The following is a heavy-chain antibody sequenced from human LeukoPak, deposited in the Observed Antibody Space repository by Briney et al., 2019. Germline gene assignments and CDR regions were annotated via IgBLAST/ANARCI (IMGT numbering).Heavy chain of an antibody. D-gene: IGHD3-22*01. J-gene: IGHJ4*02. CDR1: GYTFTSYG. CDR2: INPSSGST. V-gene: IGHV1-46*01. CDR3: ASNYRYYDSSGLLSL. Sequence: ASVKVSCKASGYTFTSYGINWVRQAPGQGLEWMGIINPSSGSTSYAQRFQGRVTMTRDMSTNTVYMELSGLGSEDTAGYYCASNYRYYDSSGLLSLWGQGTLVTVSS.